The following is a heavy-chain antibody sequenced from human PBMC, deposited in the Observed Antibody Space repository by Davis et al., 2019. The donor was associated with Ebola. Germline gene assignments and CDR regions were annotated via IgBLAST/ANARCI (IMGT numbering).Heavy chain of an antibody. CDR2: IRSKANSYET. D-gene: IGHD4-17*01. Sequence: GESLKISCAASGFTFSGSAMHWVRQASGKGLEWVGRIRSKANSYETAYAASVKGRFTISRDDSKNTAYLQMNSLKTEDTAVYYCTTTTTTNDYWGQGTLVTVSS. CDR1: GFTFSGSA. CDR3: TTTTTTNDY. V-gene: IGHV3-73*01. J-gene: IGHJ4*02.